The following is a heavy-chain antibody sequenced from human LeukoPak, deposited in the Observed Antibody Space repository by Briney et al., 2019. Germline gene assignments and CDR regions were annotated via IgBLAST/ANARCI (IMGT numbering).Heavy chain of an antibody. Sequence: AGGSLRLSCAASGFTFSSYSMNWVRQAPGKGLEWVSSISSSSSYIYYADSVKGRFTISRDNAKNSLYLQMNSLRAEDTAVYYCASDAAGLYFDYWGQGTLVTVSS. D-gene: IGHD6-13*01. CDR1: GFTFSSYS. CDR2: ISSSSSYI. J-gene: IGHJ4*02. V-gene: IGHV3-21*01. CDR3: ASDAAGLYFDY.